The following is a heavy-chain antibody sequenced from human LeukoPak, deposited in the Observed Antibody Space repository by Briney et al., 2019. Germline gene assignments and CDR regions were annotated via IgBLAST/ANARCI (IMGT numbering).Heavy chain of an antibody. CDR1: GGSVSSGSYY. J-gene: IGHJ6*02. CDR3: ARGQAFDYYYYGMDV. V-gene: IGHV4-61*01. CDR2: IYYSGST. Sequence: LETLSLTCAVSGGSVSSGSYYWSWIRQPPGKGLEWIGYIYYSGSTNYNPSLKSRVTISVDTSKNQFSLKLSSVTAADTTVYYCARGQAFDYYYYGMDVWGQGTTVTVSS.